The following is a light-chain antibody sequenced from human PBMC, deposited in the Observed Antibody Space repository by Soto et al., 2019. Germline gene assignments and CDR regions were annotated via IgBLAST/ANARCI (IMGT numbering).Light chain of an antibody. Sequence: PMTQSPASLSASVGDRVTIPSRARQSISSSLLCYQLKPGKAPNLLMYGASYLKSGGPTRFSGSGAGTDFTLTISSLQPEDFATDYCQQTYTPPEITFGQGTRLEIK. CDR2: GAS. CDR1: QSISSS. V-gene: IGKV1-39*01. CDR3: QQTYTPPEIT. J-gene: IGKJ5*01.